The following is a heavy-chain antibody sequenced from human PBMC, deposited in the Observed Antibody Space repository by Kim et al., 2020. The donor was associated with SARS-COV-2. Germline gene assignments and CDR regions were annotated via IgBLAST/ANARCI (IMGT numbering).Heavy chain of an antibody. V-gene: IGHV3-74*01. CDR2: INSDGSST. J-gene: IGHJ6*02. Sequence: GGSLRLSCAASGFTFSRYWMHWVRQAPGKGLVWVSRINSDGSSTSYADSVEGRFTISRDNAKNTLHLQMNSLRGEDTAVYYCARGGYLTYKYYGMDVWGQGTTVTVSS. D-gene: IGHD2-15*01. CDR1: GFTFSRYW. CDR3: ARGGYLTYKYYGMDV.